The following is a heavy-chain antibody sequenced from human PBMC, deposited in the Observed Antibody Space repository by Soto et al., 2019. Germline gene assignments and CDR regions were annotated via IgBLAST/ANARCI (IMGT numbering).Heavy chain of an antibody. V-gene: IGHV1-69*02. CDR2: IIPILGIA. D-gene: IGHD5-12*01. Sequence: SVKVSCKASGCTFSSYTISWVRQAPGQGLEWMGRIIPILGIANYAQKFQGRVTITADKSTSTAYMELSSLRSEDTAVYYCARSSSGYDRSYGMYVWGQGTTVTVSS. J-gene: IGHJ6*02. CDR3: ARSSSGYDRSYGMYV. CDR1: GCTFSSYT.